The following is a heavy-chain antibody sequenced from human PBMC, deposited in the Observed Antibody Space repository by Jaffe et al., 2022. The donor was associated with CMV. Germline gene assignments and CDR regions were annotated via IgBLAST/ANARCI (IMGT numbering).Heavy chain of an antibody. J-gene: IGHJ6*03. Sequence: EVQLVESGGGLVQPGGSLRLSCAASGFTFSSYWMHWVRQAPGKGLVWVSRINSDGSSTSYADSVKGRFTISRDNAKNTLYLQMNSLRAEDTAVYYCARTVFGDSPSKLPYGSYYMDVWGKGTTVTVSS. D-gene: IGHD4-17*01. V-gene: IGHV3-74*01. CDR1: GFTFSSYW. CDR3: ARTVFGDSPSKLPYGSYYMDV. CDR2: INSDGSST.